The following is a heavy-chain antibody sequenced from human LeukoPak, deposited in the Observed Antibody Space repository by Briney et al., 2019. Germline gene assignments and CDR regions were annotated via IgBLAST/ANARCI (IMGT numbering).Heavy chain of an antibody. CDR3: ARDSYYDSSGYYYPGSGAFDI. CDR2: INQSGST. V-gene: IGHV4-34*01. CDR1: GGSFSGYY. Sequence: SETLSLTCAVYGGSFSGYYWSWIRQPPGKGLEWIGEINQSGSTNYNPSLKSRVTISVDTSKNQFSLKLSSVTAADTAVYYCARDSYYDSSGYYYPGSGAFDIWGQGTMVTVSS. J-gene: IGHJ3*02. D-gene: IGHD3-22*01.